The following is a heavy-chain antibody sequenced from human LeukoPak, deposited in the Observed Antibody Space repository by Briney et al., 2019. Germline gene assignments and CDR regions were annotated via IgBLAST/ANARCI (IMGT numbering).Heavy chain of an antibody. D-gene: IGHD5-12*01. CDR3: AKSWLRISSPFDY. Sequence: GGSLRLSCAASGFTFSDYYLSWIRQAPGKGLEWVSYISGSGDIIYYVDSVKGRFTISRDNSKNTLYLQMNSLRAEDTAVYYCAKSWLRISSPFDYWGQGTLVTVSS. CDR2: ISGSGDII. CDR1: GFTFSDYY. J-gene: IGHJ4*02. V-gene: IGHV3-23*01.